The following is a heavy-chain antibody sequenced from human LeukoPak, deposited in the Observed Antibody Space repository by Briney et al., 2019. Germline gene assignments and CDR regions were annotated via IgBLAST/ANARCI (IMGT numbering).Heavy chain of an antibody. Sequence: GGSLRLSCAASGFTVSSNYMSWVRQAPGKGLEWVSVIYSGGSTYYADSVKGRFTISRDNPKNTLYLQMNSLRAEDTAVYYCARDSGSSNYYYYGMDVWGQGTTVTVSS. V-gene: IGHV3-53*01. CDR3: ARDSGSSNYYYYGMDV. J-gene: IGHJ6*02. D-gene: IGHD1-26*01. CDR2: IYSGGST. CDR1: GFTVSSNY.